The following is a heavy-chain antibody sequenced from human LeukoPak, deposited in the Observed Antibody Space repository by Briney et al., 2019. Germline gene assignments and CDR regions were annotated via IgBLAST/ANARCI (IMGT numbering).Heavy chain of an antibody. D-gene: IGHD3-10*01. V-gene: IGHV4-39*01. Sequence: SETLSPTCTASGGSISSSHYYWGWIRQTPGKGLEWIGTIYYSGTTYYNPSLESRATISEDTSKNQFSLTLRSVTAADTAVYYRARQISDYYYYYIDVWGKGTTVTVSS. CDR3: ARQISDYYYYYIDV. CDR1: GGSISSSHYY. J-gene: IGHJ6*03. CDR2: IYYSGTT.